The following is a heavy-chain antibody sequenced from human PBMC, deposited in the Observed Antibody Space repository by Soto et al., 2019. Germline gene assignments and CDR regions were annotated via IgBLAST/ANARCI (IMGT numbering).Heavy chain of an antibody. CDR1: GYTFITYG. Sequence: QVQLVQCGAEVKKPEASVKVSCKASGYTFITYGVSWVRQAPGQGLDWLGWISTYNGNTRYAERLQGRVTMTTDTTTNTAYMELRNLRSDDTAVYYCARGPTDYYDNSANYFLDYWGQGTLVTVSS. J-gene: IGHJ4*02. D-gene: IGHD3-22*01. CDR3: ARGPTDYYDNSANYFLDY. CDR2: ISTYNGNT. V-gene: IGHV1-18*01.